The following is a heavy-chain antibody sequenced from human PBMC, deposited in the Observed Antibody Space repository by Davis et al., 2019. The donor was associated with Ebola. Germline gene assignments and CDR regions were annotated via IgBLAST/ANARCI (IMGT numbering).Heavy chain of an antibody. CDR2: IRSKANSYAT. CDR3: TTTTTHFDY. V-gene: IGHV3-73*01. D-gene: IGHD1-26*01. J-gene: IGHJ4*02. Sequence: WGSLRLSCAASGFTFSGSAMHWVRQASGKGLEWVGRIRSKANSYATAYAASVKGRFTISRDDSKNTAYLQMNSLKTEDTAVYYCTTTTTHFDYWGQGTLVTVSS. CDR1: GFTFSGSA.